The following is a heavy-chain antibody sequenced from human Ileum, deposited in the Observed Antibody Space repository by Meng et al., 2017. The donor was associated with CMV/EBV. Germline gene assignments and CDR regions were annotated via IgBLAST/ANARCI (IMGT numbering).Heavy chain of an antibody. CDR2: AFYSARA. Sequence: VGSVPVDGSYWGWIRQPPGKGLDWVGYAFYSARANYNPSLRSRVTMAVDASKNQFSLRLTSVTAADTALYYCARWATGDLRHYFDYWGQGALVTVSS. J-gene: IGHJ4*02. V-gene: IGHV4-61*08. CDR3: ARWATGDLRHYFDY. D-gene: IGHD7-27*01. CDR1: VGSVPVDGSY.